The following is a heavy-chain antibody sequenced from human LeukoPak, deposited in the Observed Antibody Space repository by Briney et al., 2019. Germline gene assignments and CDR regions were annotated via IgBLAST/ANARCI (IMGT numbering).Heavy chain of an antibody. V-gene: IGHV1-8*01. CDR1: GYTFTSYD. J-gene: IGHJ6*02. D-gene: IGHD2-15*01. Sequence: ASVKVSCKASGYTFTSYDINWVRQATGQGLEWMGWMNPNSGNTGYAQKFQGRVTMTRNTSINTAYMELSSLRSEDTAVYYCARFLGYCSGGSCYSKSYYYYYGMDVWGQGTTVTVSS. CDR3: ARFLGYCSGGSCYSKSYYYYYGMDV. CDR2: MNPNSGNT.